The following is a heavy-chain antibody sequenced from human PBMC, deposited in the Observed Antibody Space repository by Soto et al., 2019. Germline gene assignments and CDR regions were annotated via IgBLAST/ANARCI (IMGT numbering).Heavy chain of an antibody. Sequence: GGSLRLSCAASGFTFSSYAVHWVRQAPGKGLEWVAVISYDGSEKYYANSVEGRFTISRDNSKNTLYLQMNSLRVEDVAVYYCANSIAVPGTFCSMDVWGQGTTVTVSS. CDR2: ISYDGSEK. CDR1: GFTFSSYA. V-gene: IGHV3-30-3*01. D-gene: IGHD6-19*01. CDR3: ANSIAVPGTFCSMDV. J-gene: IGHJ6*02.